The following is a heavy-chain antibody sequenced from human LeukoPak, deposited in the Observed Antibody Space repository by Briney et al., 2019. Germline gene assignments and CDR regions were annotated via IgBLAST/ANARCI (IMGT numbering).Heavy chain of an antibody. CDR2: ISGSGGST. Sequence: GGSLRLSCAASGFTFSSYAMSWVRQAPGKGLEWVSAISGSGGSTDYADSVKGRFTISRDNYKNTLYLQMNSLRAEDTAVYYCAKVRASSGYYSRDAFDIWGQGTMVTVSS. CDR1: GFTFSSYA. V-gene: IGHV3-23*01. CDR3: AKVRASSGYYSRDAFDI. J-gene: IGHJ3*02. D-gene: IGHD3-22*01.